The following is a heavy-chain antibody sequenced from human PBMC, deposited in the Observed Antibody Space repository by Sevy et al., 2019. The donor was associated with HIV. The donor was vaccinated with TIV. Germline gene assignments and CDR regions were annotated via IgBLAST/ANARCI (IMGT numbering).Heavy chain of an antibody. CDR3: ARAPPVVVVPGAPSWFDP. J-gene: IGHJ5*02. V-gene: IGHV4-34*01. D-gene: IGHD2-2*01. Sequence: SETLSLTCAVYGGSFSGYYWNWIRQTPGKGLEWIVEINHSGSTNYNPSLKSRVTISVDTSKNQFSLRLNSVTAADTAVYYCARAPPVVVVPGAPSWFDPWGQGTLVTVSS. CDR1: GGSFSGYY. CDR2: INHSGST.